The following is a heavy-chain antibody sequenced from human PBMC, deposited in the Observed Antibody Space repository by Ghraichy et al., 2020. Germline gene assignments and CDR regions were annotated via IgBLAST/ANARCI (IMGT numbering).Heavy chain of an antibody. Sequence: ESLNISCTVSGGSISSYYWSWIRQPPGKGLEWIGYIYYSGSTNYNPSLKSRVTISVDTSKNQFSLKLSSVTAADTAVYYCARVWCSSTSCYSVGFDYWGQGTLVTVSS. D-gene: IGHD2-2*02. J-gene: IGHJ4*02. CDR2: IYYSGST. V-gene: IGHV4-59*01. CDR1: GGSISSYY. CDR3: ARVWCSSTSCYSVGFDY.